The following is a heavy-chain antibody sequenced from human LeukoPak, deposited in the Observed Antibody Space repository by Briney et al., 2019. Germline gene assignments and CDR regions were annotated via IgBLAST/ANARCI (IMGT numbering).Heavy chain of an antibody. J-gene: IGHJ5*02. D-gene: IGHD5-12*01. CDR3: AKGRASAGGYSGYDWGDWFDP. CDR2: MNPNSGHT. CDR1: GYTFTNYD. Sequence: ASVKVSCKASGYTFTNYDINWVRQAPGQGLQWMGWMNPNSGHTGYAQKFQGRVTFTRNTSISTAYMELSSLRSEDTAVSYCAKGRASAGGYSGYDWGDWFDPWGQGTLVTVSS. V-gene: IGHV1-8*03.